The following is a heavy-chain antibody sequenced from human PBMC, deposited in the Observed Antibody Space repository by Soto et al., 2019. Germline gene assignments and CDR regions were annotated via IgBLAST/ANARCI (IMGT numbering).Heavy chain of an antibody. J-gene: IGHJ4*02. V-gene: IGHV1-18*01. D-gene: IGHD1-26*01. CDR2: ISGYNGNT. CDR3: ARDLGGQIVDY. Sequence: QVQLVQSGAEVKKPGASVKVSCKASGYTFTSYGISWVRQAPGQGLEWMGWISGYNGNTKYAQKLHGRVTMTTDPSTSTAYMELRRLTSDETAVYYCARDLGGQIVDYWGQGTLVTVSS. CDR1: GYTFTSYG.